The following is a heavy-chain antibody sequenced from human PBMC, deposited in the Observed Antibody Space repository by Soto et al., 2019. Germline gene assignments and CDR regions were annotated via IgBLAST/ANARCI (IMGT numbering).Heavy chain of an antibody. V-gene: IGHV3-64D*06. CDR1: GFTFSSYA. Sequence: HPGGSLRLSCSASGFTFSSYAMHWVRQAPGKGLEYVSAISSNGGSTYYADSVKGRFTISRDNSKNTLYLQMSSLRAEDTAVYYCVSSFLYYYDSSGYYTMPSYYFDYWGQGTLVTVSS. D-gene: IGHD3-22*01. CDR3: VSSFLYYYDSSGYYTMPSYYFDY. CDR2: ISSNGGST. J-gene: IGHJ4*02.